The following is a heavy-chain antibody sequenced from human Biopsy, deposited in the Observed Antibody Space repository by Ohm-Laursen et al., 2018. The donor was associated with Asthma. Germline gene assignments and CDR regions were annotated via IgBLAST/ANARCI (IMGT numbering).Heavy chain of an antibody. D-gene: IGHD6-19*01. CDR1: GGAIDSGAYY. J-gene: IGHJ6*02. V-gene: IGHV4-31*03. CDR3: ARDGSSVAGTPYGMDV. Sequence: SQTLSLTCTVSGGAIDSGAYYWSWIRQLPGKGLEWIGYIYYSGSTYYNPYLKSRVTISVDTSKNQFSLKLSSVTAADTAVYYCARDGSSVAGTPYGMDVWGQGTTVTVSS. CDR2: IYYSGST.